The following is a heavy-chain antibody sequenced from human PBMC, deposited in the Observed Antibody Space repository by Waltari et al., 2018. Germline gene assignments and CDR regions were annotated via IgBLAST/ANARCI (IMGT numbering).Heavy chain of an antibody. CDR3: ARGSVGIAIPGH. V-gene: IGHV4-39*07. D-gene: IGHD2-21*01. CDR2: IYYSGST. J-gene: IGHJ4*02. Sequence: QLQLQESGPGLVKPSETLSLTCTVSGGSISSSSYYWGWIRQPPGKGLEWIGSIYYSGSTYYNPSLKSRVTMSVDTSKNQFSLKLSSVTAADTAVYYCARGSVGIAIPGHWGQGTLVTVSS. CDR1: GGSISSSSYY.